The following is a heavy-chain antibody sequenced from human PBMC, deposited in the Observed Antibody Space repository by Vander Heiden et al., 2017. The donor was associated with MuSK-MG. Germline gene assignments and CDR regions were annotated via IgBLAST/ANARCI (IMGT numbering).Heavy chain of an antibody. V-gene: IGHV3-30*02. Sequence: QVHLAESGGVVVQPRESLRLSCAAPGIPFRSSGMHWGCNAQGKGMEWVAFIRYDVTNEYYADSVKGRFTISRDNSKNILYLQMNSLRAEDAAVYYCAKESSSGGYYPYYVYMDVWGRGTTVTVSS. CDR1: GIPFRSSG. CDR2: IRYDVTNE. J-gene: IGHJ6*03. D-gene: IGHD1-26*01. CDR3: AKESSSGGYYPYYVYMDV.